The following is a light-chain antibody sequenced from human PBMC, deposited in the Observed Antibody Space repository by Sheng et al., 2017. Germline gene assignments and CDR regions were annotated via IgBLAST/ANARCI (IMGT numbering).Light chain of an antibody. CDR2: QDN. Sequence: SYELTQPPSVSVSPGQTADITCSGHNLGDKYVAWYQQKPVQSPLLVISQDNKRPSDIPERFSASNSGGTATLTISGAQSMDEGDYYCQAWDTSVYVFGPGTKVTVL. CDR3: QAWDTSVYV. J-gene: IGLJ1*01. V-gene: IGLV3-1*01. CDR1: NLGDKY.